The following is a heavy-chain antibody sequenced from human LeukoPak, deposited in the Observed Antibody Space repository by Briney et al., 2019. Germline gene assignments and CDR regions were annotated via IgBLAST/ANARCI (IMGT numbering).Heavy chain of an antibody. CDR2: ISSSSSYI. D-gene: IGHD3-10*01. Sequence: GGSLRLSCAASGFTFSSYSMNWVRQAPGKGLEWVSSISSSSSYIYYADSVQGRFTISRDKAKNSLYLQMNSLRAEDTAVYYCATLSGPSPTGLDYWGQGTLVTVSS. J-gene: IGHJ4*02. V-gene: IGHV3-21*01. CDR1: GFTFSSYS. CDR3: ATLSGPSPTGLDY.